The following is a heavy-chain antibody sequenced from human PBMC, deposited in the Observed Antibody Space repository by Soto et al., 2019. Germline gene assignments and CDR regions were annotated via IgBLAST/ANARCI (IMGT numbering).Heavy chain of an antibody. J-gene: IGHJ4*02. CDR3: ARDFSGYSSSWFDY. V-gene: IGHV3-30-3*01. Sequence: QVQLVESGGGVVQPGRSLRLSCAASGFTFSSYAMHWVRQAPGKGLEWVAVISYDGSNKYYADSVKGRFTISRDNSKNTLYLQMNSLRAEYTAVYYCARDFSGYSSSWFDYWGKGTLVTVSS. D-gene: IGHD6-13*01. CDR2: ISYDGSNK. CDR1: GFTFSSYA.